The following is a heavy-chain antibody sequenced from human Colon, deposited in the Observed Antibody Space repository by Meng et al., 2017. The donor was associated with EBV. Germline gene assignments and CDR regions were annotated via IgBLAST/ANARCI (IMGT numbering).Heavy chain of an antibody. Sequence: QLALGEEGLGLGKPAETLSLTCTVSGGPISRTGTCGGWIRQPPGKGLEWIGSQCHADDTYYNPSLMGRVTISVDTSKNQVSLKLTSVTAADTSIYYCARHTFSGNPGGIDSWGQGILVTVSS. CDR3: ARHTFSGNPGGIDS. D-gene: IGHD4-23*01. CDR1: GGPISRTGTC. V-gene: IGHV4-39*01. CDR2: QCHADDT. J-gene: IGHJ4*02.